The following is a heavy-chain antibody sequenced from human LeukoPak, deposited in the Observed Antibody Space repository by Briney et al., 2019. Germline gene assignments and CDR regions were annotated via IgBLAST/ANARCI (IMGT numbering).Heavy chain of an antibody. J-gene: IGHJ4*02. CDR2: IKTDGSQI. CDR3: ARDLNWETY. CDR1: GFTFSNYW. V-gene: IGHV3-7*01. Sequence: PWGSLRLSCAASGFTFSNYWMSWVRQAPGKGLEWVANIKTDGSQIYYVDSVKGRFTISRDNAKNSLYLQMNSLRAEDTAVYYCARDLNWETYWGQGTLVSVSS. D-gene: IGHD7-27*01.